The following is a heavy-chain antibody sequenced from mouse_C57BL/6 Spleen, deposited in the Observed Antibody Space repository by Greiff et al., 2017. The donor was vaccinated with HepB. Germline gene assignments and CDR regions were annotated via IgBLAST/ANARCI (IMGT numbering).Heavy chain of an antibody. Sequence: EVQLVESGGGLVKPGGSLKLSCAASGFTFSSYAMSWVRQTPEKRLEWVATISDGGSYTYYPDNVKGRFTISRDNAKNNLYLQMSHLKSEDTAMYYCARDHYYGSSPAYFDYWGQGTTLTVSS. D-gene: IGHD1-1*01. CDR1: GFTFSSYA. V-gene: IGHV5-4*01. CDR3: ARDHYYGSSPAYFDY. CDR2: ISDGGSYT. J-gene: IGHJ2*01.